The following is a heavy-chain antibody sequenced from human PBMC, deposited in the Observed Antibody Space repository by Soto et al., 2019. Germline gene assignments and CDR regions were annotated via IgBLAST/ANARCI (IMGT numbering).Heavy chain of an antibody. CDR1: GFTFNSYG. V-gene: IGHV3-33*01. CDR2: IWYDGSNK. CDR3: ARDSGGYNDY. Sequence: QVQLVESGGGVVQPGRSLRLSCAASGFTFNSYGMHWVRQAPGKGLEWVAVIWYDGSNKYYADSVKGRFTISRDNSQNTLYLQMNGLRAEDTAVYYCARDSGGYNDYWGQGTLVTVSS. D-gene: IGHD3-22*01. J-gene: IGHJ4*02.